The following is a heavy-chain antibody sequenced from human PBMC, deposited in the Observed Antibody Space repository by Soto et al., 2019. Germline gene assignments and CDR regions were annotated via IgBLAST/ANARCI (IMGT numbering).Heavy chain of an antibody. D-gene: IGHD6-19*01. CDR1: GFTFNTYG. J-gene: IGHJ4*02. CDR2: ISYDGSSQ. V-gene: IGHV3-30*18. CDR3: AKDRGSGWYNYPAPIDS. Sequence: GGSLRLSCAASGFTFNTYGMHWVRQAPGKGLEWVTVISYDGSSQNYADSVKGRFTISRDNSKNTLYLQMNSLRAEDTAVYYCAKDRGSGWYNYPAPIDSWGQGTLVTVYS.